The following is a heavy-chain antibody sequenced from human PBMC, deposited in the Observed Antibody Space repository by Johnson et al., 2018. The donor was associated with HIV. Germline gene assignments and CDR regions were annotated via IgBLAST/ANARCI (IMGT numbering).Heavy chain of an antibody. D-gene: IGHD4-11*01. J-gene: IGHJ3*01. CDR1: GFTFSSYA. CDR2: IRYDGSNK. Sequence: QVQLVESGGGVVQPGRSLRLSCAASGFTFSSYAMHWVRQAPGKGLEWVAFIRYDGSNKYFADSGKGRFTISRDNSKNTLYLQMNSLRAGDTAVYYCAKISSVTVLSVPSNAFDVWGQGTMVTVSS. CDR3: AKISSVTVLSVPSNAFDV. V-gene: IGHV3-30*02.